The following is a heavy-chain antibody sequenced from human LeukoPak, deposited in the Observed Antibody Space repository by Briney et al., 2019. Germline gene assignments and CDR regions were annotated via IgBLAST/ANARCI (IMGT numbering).Heavy chain of an antibody. V-gene: IGHV3-23*01. CDR1: GFTFSSYA. CDR3: AKDDDDGDHVVVDH. J-gene: IGHJ4*02. CDR2: ISGSGGST. D-gene: IGHD4-17*01. Sequence: PGGSLRLSCAASGFTFSSYAMGWVRQAPGKGLKWVSLISGSGGSTYYADSVKGRFTVSRDNSKNTEYLQMNSLRAEDTAIYYCAKDDDDGDHVVVDHWGQGTLVTVSS.